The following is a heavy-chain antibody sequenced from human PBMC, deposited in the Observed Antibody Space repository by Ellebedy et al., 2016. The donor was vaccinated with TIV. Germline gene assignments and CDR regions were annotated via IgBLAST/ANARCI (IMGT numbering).Heavy chain of an antibody. CDR3: ATSPLQPKDQTPPYYYYGMDV. D-gene: IGHD4-11*01. Sequence: ASVKVSCXVSGYTLTELSMHWVRQAPGKGLEWMGGFDPEDGETIYAQKFQGRVTMTEDTSTDTAYMELSSLRSEDTAVYYCATSPLQPKDQTPPYYYYGMDVWGQGTTVTVSS. V-gene: IGHV1-24*01. J-gene: IGHJ6*02. CDR2: FDPEDGET. CDR1: GYTLTELS.